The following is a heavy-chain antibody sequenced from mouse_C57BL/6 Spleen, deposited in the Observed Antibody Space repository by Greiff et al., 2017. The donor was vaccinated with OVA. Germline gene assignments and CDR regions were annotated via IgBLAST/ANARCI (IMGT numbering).Heavy chain of an antibody. V-gene: IGHV7-3*01. J-gene: IGHJ1*03. CDR2: ISNKANGSTT. D-gene: IGHD1-1*01. Sequence: EVKLMESGGGLVQPGGSLSLSCAASGFTFTDYYMSWVRQPPGKALEWLGFISNKANGSTTEYSASVKGRFTISRDNSQSILYLQKNALRAEDSATYYSASPTTVVPYWDFDVWGTGTTVTVSS. CDR3: ASPTTVVPYWDFDV. CDR1: GFTFTDYY.